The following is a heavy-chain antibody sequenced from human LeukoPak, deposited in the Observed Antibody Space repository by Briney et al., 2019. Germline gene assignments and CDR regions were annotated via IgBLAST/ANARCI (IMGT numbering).Heavy chain of an antibody. D-gene: IGHD2-15*01. CDR1: GFTFSSYG. V-gene: IGHV3-33*01. CDR3: ARGLRYCSGGSCYNSDAFDI. CDR2: IWYDGSNK. Sequence: PGRSLRLSCAASGFTFSSYGIHWVRQAPGKGLEWVAVIWYDGSNKDYADSVKGRFTISRDNSKKMLYLQMISLRAGVTAVYYCARGLRYCSGGSCYNSDAFDIWGQGTMVTVSS. J-gene: IGHJ3*02.